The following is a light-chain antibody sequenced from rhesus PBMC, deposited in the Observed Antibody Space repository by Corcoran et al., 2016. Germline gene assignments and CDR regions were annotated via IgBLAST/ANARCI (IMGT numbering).Light chain of an antibody. CDR1: QSLLHSDGYTS. CDR2: LGS. CDR3: MQGSQLYS. J-gene: IGKJ2*01. V-gene: IGKV2-78*01. Sequence: DIVMTQTPLSLSVTPGEPASISCRSSQSLLHSDGYTSLDWYLQKPGPSPELLIYLGSNRASGVPDRFSVSGSGTDFTLTISRVEAEDVGVYYCMQGSQLYSFGQGTKVEIK.